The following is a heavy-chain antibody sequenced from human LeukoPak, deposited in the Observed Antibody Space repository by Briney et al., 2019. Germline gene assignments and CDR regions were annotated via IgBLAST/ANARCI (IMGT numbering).Heavy chain of an antibody. Sequence: GGSLRLSCAASGFTFSSYSMNWVRQAPGKGLEWVSSISSSSSYIYYADSVKGRFTISRDNAKNSLYLQMNSLRAEDTAVCYCARDSAVAGFYYFDYWGQGTLVTVSS. CDR2: ISSSSSYI. J-gene: IGHJ4*02. CDR1: GFTFSSYS. V-gene: IGHV3-21*01. D-gene: IGHD6-19*01. CDR3: ARDSAVAGFYYFDY.